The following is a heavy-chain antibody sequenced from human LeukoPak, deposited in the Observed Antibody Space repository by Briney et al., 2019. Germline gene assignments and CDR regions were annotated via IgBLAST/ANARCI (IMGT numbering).Heavy chain of an antibody. CDR3: ARGSSNGFDV. CDR1: RFTYRRYW. J-gene: IGHJ3*01. V-gene: IGHV3-7*05. Sequence: GGSLRLSCACSRFTYRRYWKNWVRQAPGKGLEGVANINRDGGETDCVDSVEGRLTISRDNAKNSLSLQMNSLRAEDTAVYYCARGSSNGFDVWGQGTMVTVSA. CDR2: INRDGGET. D-gene: IGHD3-10*01.